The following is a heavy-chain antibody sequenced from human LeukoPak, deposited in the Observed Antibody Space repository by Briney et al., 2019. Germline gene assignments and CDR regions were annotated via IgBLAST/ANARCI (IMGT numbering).Heavy chain of an antibody. CDR2: INPNSGFT. J-gene: IGHJ4*02. Sequence: VSVKVSCKASGYPFTGYYLHWVRQAPGQGLEWMGWINPNSGFTNYVEKFQGRVTMTRDTSISTAYMELSRLRSDDTAVYYCARLADCSSSSCRSFDYWGQGTLVTVS. D-gene: IGHD2-2*01. CDR1: GYPFTGYY. CDR3: ARLADCSSSSCRSFDY. V-gene: IGHV1-2*02.